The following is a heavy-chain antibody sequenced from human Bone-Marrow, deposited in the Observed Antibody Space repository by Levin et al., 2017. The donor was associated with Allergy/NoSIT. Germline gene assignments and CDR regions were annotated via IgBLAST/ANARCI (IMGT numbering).Heavy chain of an antibody. CDR2: IIPIFGTA. J-gene: IGHJ6*02. Sequence: ASVKVSCKASGGTFSSYAISWVRQAPGQGLEWMGGIIPIFGTANYAQKFQGRVTITADESMSTAYMELSSLRSEDTAVYYCARSDYDILTGSNTGYYYYGMDVWGQGTTVTVSS. V-gene: IGHV1-69*13. CDR1: GGTFSSYA. CDR3: ARSDYDILTGSNTGYYYYGMDV. D-gene: IGHD3-9*01.